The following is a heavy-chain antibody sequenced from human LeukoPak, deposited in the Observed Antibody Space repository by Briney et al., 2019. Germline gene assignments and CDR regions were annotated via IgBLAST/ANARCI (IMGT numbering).Heavy chain of an antibody. CDR3: ARRNTIMVAGLDY. V-gene: IGHV1-8*01. J-gene: IGHJ4*02. D-gene: IGHD5-24*01. CDR1: GYTFTSYD. CDR2: MNPNSGNT. Sequence: GASVKVSCKASGYTFTSYDINWVRQATGQGLEWMGWMNPNSGNTGYAQKFQGRVTMTRNTSISTAFMELSSLRSEDTAVYYCARRNTIMVAGLDYWGQGTPVTASS.